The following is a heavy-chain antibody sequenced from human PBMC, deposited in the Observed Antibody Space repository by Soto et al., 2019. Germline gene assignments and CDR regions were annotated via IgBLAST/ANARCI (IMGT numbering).Heavy chain of an antibody. J-gene: IGHJ4*02. D-gene: IGHD2-15*01. CDR1: GFTFSSYW. V-gene: IGHV3-74*01. Sequence: EVQLVESGGGLVQPGGSLRLSCAASGFTFSSYWMHWVRQAPGKGLVWVSRINSDGSSTSYADSVKGRFTISRDNAKNTLYLQMNRLRAEVTAVYYCVRTSLVVAAATREDYWDQGTLVTVSS. CDR3: VRTSLVVAAATREDY. CDR2: INSDGSST.